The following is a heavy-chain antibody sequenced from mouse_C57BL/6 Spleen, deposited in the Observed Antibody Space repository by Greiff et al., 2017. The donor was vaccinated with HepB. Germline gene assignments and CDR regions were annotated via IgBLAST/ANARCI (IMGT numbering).Heavy chain of an antibody. CDR1: GYTFTSYW. V-gene: IGHV1-64*01. CDR3: ARREDYGYDLDY. J-gene: IGHJ2*01. D-gene: IGHD2-2*01. Sequence: QVQLQQPGAELVKPGASVKLSCKASGYTFTSYWMHWVKQRPGQGLEWIGMIHPNSGSTNYNEKFKSKATLTVDKSSSTAYMQLSSLTSEDSAVYYCARREDYGYDLDYWGQGTTLTVSS. CDR2: IHPNSGST.